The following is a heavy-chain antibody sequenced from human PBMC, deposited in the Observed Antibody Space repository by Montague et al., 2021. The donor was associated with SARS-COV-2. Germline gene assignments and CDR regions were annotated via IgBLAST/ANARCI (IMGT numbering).Heavy chain of an antibody. Sequence: SETLSLTCAVSGGSFSGYYWSWIRQPPGKGLEWIGEINNSGSTNYNPSLTSRVTISVDTSKNQFSLKLSSVTAADTALYYCPRGVPVTTFYYYYGMDVWGQGTTVTVSS. V-gene: IGHV4-34*01. CDR3: PRGVPVTTFYYYYGMDV. D-gene: IGHD4-11*01. CDR1: GGSFSGYY. J-gene: IGHJ6*02. CDR2: INNSGST.